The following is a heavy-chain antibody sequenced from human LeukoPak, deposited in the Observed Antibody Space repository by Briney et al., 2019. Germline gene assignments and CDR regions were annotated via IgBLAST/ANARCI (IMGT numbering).Heavy chain of an antibody. Sequence: ASVKVSCKASGYTFTGYYMHRVRQAPGQGLEWMGWINPNSGGTNYAQKFQGRVTMTRDTSISTAYMELSRLRSDDTAVYYCARDPPRVYGSGSYSDYWGQGTLVTVSS. J-gene: IGHJ4*02. CDR3: ARDPPRVYGSGSYSDY. CDR1: GYTFTGYY. CDR2: INPNSGGT. V-gene: IGHV1-2*02. D-gene: IGHD3-10*01.